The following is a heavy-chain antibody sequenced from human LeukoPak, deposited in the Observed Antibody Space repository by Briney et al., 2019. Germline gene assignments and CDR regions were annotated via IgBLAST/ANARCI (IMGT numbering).Heavy chain of an antibody. CDR1: GFTFSSYG. J-gene: IGHJ5*02. CDR3: AKAKVAARTPNWFDP. Sequence: PGGSLRLSCAASGFTFSSYGMHWVRQAPGKGLEWVAVISYDGSNKYYADSVKGRFTISRDNSKNTLYLQMNSLRAEDTAVYYCAKAKVAARTPNWFDPWGQGTLVTVSS. CDR2: ISYDGSNK. V-gene: IGHV3-30*18. D-gene: IGHD6-6*01.